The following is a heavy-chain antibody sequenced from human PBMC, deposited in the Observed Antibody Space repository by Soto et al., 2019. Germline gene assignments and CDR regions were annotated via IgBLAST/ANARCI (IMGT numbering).Heavy chain of an antibody. J-gene: IGHJ4*02. V-gene: IGHV1-18*01. D-gene: IGHD6-19*01. CDR2: ISAYNGNT. CDR3: ARAYSSGWTHPTIVDY. CDR1: GYTFTSYG. Sequence: QVQLVQSGAEVKKPGASVKVSCKASGYTFTSYGISWVRQAPGQGLEWMGWISAYNGNTNYAQKLRGRVTMTTDTSTSTAYMELRSLRSDDTAVYYCARAYSSGWTHPTIVDYWGQGTLVTVSS.